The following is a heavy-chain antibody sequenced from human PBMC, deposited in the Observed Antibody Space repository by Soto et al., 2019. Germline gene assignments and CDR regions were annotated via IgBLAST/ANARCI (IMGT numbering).Heavy chain of an antibody. CDR1: GYTFPSST. CDR2: INAYNGDT. Sequence: QVELVQSGAEVKKPGASVKVSCKASGYTFPSSTISWLRQAPGQGLEWMGWINAYNGDTKYAHRLQGRVTMTTDTSTNTAYLELASLTSDDTAIYYCASDNYGDSDYWGQGTLVNVSS. D-gene: IGHD4-17*01. CDR3: ASDNYGDSDY. J-gene: IGHJ4*02. V-gene: IGHV1-18*01.